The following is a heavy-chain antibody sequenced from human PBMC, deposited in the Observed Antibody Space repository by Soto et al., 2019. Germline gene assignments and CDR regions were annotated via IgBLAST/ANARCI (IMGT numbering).Heavy chain of an antibody. J-gene: IGHJ3*02. CDR2: IYYSGST. D-gene: IGHD3-22*01. V-gene: IGHV4-30-4*01. CDR3: ARDSGITTIVVPGAFDI. Sequence: SQTVSLTGTVSGGSISSGDCYWSSIRQPPGKGLEWIGYIYYSGSTYYNPSLKSRVTISVDTSKNQFSLKLSSVTAAETAVYYCARDSGITTIVVPGAFDIWGQGTMVTVSS. CDR1: GGSISSGDCY.